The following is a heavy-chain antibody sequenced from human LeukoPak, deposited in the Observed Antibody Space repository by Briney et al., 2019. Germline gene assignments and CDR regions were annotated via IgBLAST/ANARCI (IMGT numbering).Heavy chain of an antibody. J-gene: IGHJ4*02. V-gene: IGHV3-30*18. Sequence: GGSLRLSCAASGFTFSSYGMHWVRQAPGNGLEWVAVISYDGSNKYYADSVKGRINIARDNSKNTLYLQMNSLRAEDTAVYYCAKPSVPYCSSTSCYQGLYDYWGQGTLVTVSS. CDR3: AKPSVPYCSSTSCYQGLYDY. CDR2: ISYDGSNK. D-gene: IGHD2-2*01. CDR1: GFTFSSYG.